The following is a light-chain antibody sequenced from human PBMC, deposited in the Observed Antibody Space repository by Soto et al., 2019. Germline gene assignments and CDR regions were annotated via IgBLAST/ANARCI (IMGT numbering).Light chain of an antibody. CDR2: AAS. J-gene: IGKJ5*01. Sequence: IQLTQSPSSLSASVGDRVTFTCRASEDISSYLVWYQQKPGAAPKLLIYAASALHSGVPSRFSGSGSGTDFTLTISSLHPEDFAVYFCQQFKNYPITFGQGTRLAI. V-gene: IGKV1-9*01. CDR1: EDISSY. CDR3: QQFKNYPIT.